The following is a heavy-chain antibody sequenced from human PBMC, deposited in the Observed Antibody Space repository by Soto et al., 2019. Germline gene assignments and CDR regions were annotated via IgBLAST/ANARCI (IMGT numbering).Heavy chain of an antibody. CDR2: ISYEGSNN. Sequence: QVQLVEAGGGVVQPGRSLRLSCGASGFPFNSHGMHWVRQAPGKGLEWVAVISYEGSNNFYAESVKGRFTISRDNSKNTLYLQMNSLRREDTAVYYCARGAEYQLLSRDYFYGMDVWGQGTTVTVSS. CDR1: GFPFNSHG. CDR3: ARGAEYQLLSRDYFYGMDV. D-gene: IGHD2-2*01. V-gene: IGHV3-30*03. J-gene: IGHJ6*02.